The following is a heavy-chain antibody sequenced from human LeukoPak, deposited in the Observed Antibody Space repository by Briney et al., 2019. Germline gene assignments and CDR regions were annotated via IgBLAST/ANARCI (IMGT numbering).Heavy chain of an antibody. Sequence: GGSLRLSCAASGFTFSSYGMHWVRQAPGKGLEWVAVISYDGSNKYYADSVKGRFTISRDNSKNTLYLQMNSLRAEDTAVYYCAKSPARWVGDFHGYFDYWGQGTLVTVSS. J-gene: IGHJ4*02. D-gene: IGHD1-26*01. CDR3: AKSPARWVGDFHGYFDY. CDR1: GFTFSSYG. V-gene: IGHV3-30*18. CDR2: ISYDGSNK.